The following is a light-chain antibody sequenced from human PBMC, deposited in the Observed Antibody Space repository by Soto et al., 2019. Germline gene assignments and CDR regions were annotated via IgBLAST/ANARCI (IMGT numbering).Light chain of an antibody. V-gene: IGKV3-11*01. CDR1: QSVSSY. CDR2: DAS. J-gene: IGKJ5*01. CDR3: QQRSNWFT. Sequence: EIVLTQSPATLSLYPGERATLSCRASQSVSSYLAWYQQKPGQAPRLLIYDASNRATGIPARLSGSGSGTDFTLTISSIEPEDFAVYYCQQRSNWFTFGQGTRLEIK.